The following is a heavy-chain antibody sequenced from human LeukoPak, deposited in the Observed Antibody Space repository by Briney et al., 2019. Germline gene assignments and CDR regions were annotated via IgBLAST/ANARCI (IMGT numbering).Heavy chain of an antibody. CDR2: MNPNSGNT. D-gene: IGHD4-17*01. CDR1: GYTFASYD. Sequence: ASVKVSCKASGYTFASYDINWVRQATGQGLEWMGWMNPNSGNTGYAQKFQGRVTMTRNTSISTAYMELSSLRSEDTAVYYCARKRLRGRPNWFDPWGQGTLVTVSS. J-gene: IGHJ5*02. CDR3: ARKRLRGRPNWFDP. V-gene: IGHV1-8*01.